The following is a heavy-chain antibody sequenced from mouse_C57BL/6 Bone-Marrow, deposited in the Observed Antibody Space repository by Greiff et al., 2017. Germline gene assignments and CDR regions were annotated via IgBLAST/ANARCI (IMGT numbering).Heavy chain of an antibody. J-gene: IGHJ4*01. CDR3: ARYYGYAMDY. D-gene: IGHD1-1*01. CDR2: IYPRSGNT. V-gene: IGHV1-81*01. Sequence: VQLQESGAELARPGASVKLSCKASGYTFTSYGISWVKQRTGQGLEWIGEIYPRSGNTYYNEKFKGKATLTADKSSSTAYMELRSLTSEDSAVYFCARYYGYAMDYWGQGTSVTVSS. CDR1: GYTFTSYG.